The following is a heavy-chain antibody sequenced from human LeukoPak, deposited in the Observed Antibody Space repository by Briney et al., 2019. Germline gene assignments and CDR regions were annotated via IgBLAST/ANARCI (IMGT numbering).Heavy chain of an antibody. V-gene: IGHV3-74*03. D-gene: IGHD2-21*01. CDR3: IRDEALWRLDY. Sequence: PGGSLRLSCAASGFTFSNHWMHWVRQAPGKGLVWVSRIDERGSNAMYADSVKGRFSISRDNAKNTVNLQMSSLRADDTGVYYCIRDEALWRLDYWGQGTLVTVSS. J-gene: IGHJ4*02. CDR2: IDERGSNA. CDR1: GFTFSNHW.